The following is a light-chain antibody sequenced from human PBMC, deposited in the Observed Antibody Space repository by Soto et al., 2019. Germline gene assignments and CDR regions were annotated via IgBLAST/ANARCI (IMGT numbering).Light chain of an antibody. CDR1: SSNIGAGYD. CDR3: QSYDSSLSGL. Sequence: QSVLTQPPSVSEAPGQRVTISCTGSSSNIGAGYDVNWYQQLPGTAPKLLIYGSSNRPSGVPDRFSGSKSGTSASLAITGLQAEDEADYYCQSYDSSLSGLFGGGTQLTVL. J-gene: IGLJ3*02. V-gene: IGLV1-40*01. CDR2: GSS.